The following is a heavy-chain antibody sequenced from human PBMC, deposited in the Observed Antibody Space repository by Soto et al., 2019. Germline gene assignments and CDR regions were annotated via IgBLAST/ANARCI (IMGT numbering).Heavy chain of an antibody. CDR2: INPGADRT. D-gene: IGHD3-22*01. CDR3: ARDSYYHSSSGYYVFDY. CDR1: GYTFTDSF. V-gene: IGHV1-46*01. Sequence: ASVKVSCKTSGYTFTDSFIHWVRQAPGQGLEWMGIINPGADRTTYPQNFQGRFTISRDNSKNTLYLQMNALRPEDTAVYYCARDSYYHSSSGYYVFDYWGQGTLVTVSS. J-gene: IGHJ4*02.